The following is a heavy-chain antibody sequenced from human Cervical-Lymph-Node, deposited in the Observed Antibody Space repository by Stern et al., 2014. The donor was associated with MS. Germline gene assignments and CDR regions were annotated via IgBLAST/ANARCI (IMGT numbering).Heavy chain of an antibody. J-gene: IGHJ4*02. CDR1: GFTFSNAW. V-gene: IGHV3-15*01. CDR2: IKSETDCGTT. D-gene: IGHD5-18*01. CDR3: TTHKGYPDY. Sequence: VQLVESGGGLVKPGGSLRLSCAASGFTFSNAWMNWVRQAPGKGLERVGRIKSETDCGTTDYAAPVKGRFTISRDDSKSTLYLQMNSLKTEDTAVYYCTTHKGYPDYWGQGTLVTVSS.